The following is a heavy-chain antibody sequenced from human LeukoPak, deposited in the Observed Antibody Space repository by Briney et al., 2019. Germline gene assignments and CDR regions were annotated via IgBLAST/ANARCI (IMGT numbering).Heavy chain of an antibody. CDR2: IYAGGDT. CDR3: ARPSGLAGLYSYYYGVDV. J-gene: IGHJ6*02. Sequence: GGSLRLSCAASGFTVSNSYINWVRQAPGKGLEWVSIIYAGGDTYYADSVRGRFIISRDNSENTVYLQMNSLRAEDTAVYFCARPSGLAGLYSYYYGVDVWGQGTTVTVSS. CDR1: GFTVSNSY. V-gene: IGHV3-66*04. D-gene: IGHD6-19*01.